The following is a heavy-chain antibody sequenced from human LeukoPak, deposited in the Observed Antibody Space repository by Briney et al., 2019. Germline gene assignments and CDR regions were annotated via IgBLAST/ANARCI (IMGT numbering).Heavy chain of an antibody. D-gene: IGHD4/OR15-4a*01. CDR3: ARELPDYFFDY. CDR1: GFTLSSYG. V-gene: IGHV3-33*01. Sequence: GGSLRLSCAASGFTLSSYGMHWVRQAPGKGLEWVAVIWYDGSNKYFADSVKGRFTISRDNSKNTLYLQMNSLRAEDTAVYYCARELPDYFFDYWGQGTLVTVSS. J-gene: IGHJ4*02. CDR2: IWYDGSNK.